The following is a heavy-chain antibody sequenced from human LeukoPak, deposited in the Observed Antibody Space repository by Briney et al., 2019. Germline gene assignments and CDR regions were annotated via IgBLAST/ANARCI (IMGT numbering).Heavy chain of an antibody. D-gene: IGHD5-24*01. Sequence: PGGSLRLSCAASDFSFTNAWMNWVRQAPGKGLEWVSTVYGGGNTAYADSVKGRFTISRDTSKNTLLLQMNSLRAEDTALYFCVRERFGAIVENWGQGALVIVSS. CDR1: DFSFTNAW. J-gene: IGHJ4*02. CDR3: VRERFGAIVEN. V-gene: IGHV3-53*01. CDR2: VYGGGNT.